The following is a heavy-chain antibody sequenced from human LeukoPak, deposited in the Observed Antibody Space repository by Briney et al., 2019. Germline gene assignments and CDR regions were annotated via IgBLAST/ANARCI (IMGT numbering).Heavy chain of an antibody. D-gene: IGHD5-24*01. J-gene: IGHJ6*02. V-gene: IGHV1-24*01. CDR1: GYTLTELS. CDR3: ATGRRDGYNYGGYYGMDV. Sequence: ASVKVSCQVSGYTLTELSMHWVRQAPGKGLEWMGGFDPEDGETIYAQKFQGRVTMTEDTSTDTAYMELSSLRSEDTAVYYCATGRRDGYNYGGYYGMDVWGQGTTVTVSS. CDR2: FDPEDGET.